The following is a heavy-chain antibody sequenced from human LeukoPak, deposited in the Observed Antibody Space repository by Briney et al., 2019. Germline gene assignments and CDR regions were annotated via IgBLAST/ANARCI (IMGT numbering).Heavy chain of an antibody. V-gene: IGHV3-15*01. Sequence: PGGSLRLSCAASGFTFSNAWMSWVRQAPGKGLEWVGRIKSKTDGGTTDYAAPVKGRFTFSRDDSKNTLYLQMNSLKTEDTAVYYCTTAVAVTAFDYWGQGTLVTVSS. CDR3: TTAVAVTAFDY. J-gene: IGHJ4*02. CDR1: GFTFSNAW. CDR2: IKSKTDGGTT. D-gene: IGHD4-23*01.